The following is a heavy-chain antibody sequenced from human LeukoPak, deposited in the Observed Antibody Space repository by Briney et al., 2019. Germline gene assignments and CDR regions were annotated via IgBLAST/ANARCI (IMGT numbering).Heavy chain of an antibody. J-gene: IGHJ4*02. CDR1: GGSVSSGSYY. CDR2: IYYSGTT. V-gene: IGHV4-61*01. D-gene: IGHD1-26*01. Sequence: SETLSLTCIVSGGSVSSGSYYWSWIRQPPGKGLEWIGSIYYSGTTTYNPSLKSRVIMSLDTSKNQFSLKLTSVTAADTAVYYCARASSGTYYYFDYWGQGSLVTVSS. CDR3: ARASSGTYYYFDY.